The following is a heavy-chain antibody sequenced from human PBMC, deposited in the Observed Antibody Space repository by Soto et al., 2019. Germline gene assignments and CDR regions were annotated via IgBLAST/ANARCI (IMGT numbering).Heavy chain of an antibody. D-gene: IGHD3-10*01. CDR2: INHSGST. V-gene: IGHV4-34*01. CDR1: GGSLSGYY. Sequence: SETLSLTCAVNGGSLSGYYWSWIRQSPGKGLEWIGEINHSGSTNYNPSLRSRVTISVDTSKNQFSLKLSSVTAADTAVYYCAICRVSGTYRDVFDFWGHGTLVAGS. CDR3: AICRVSGTYRDVFDF. J-gene: IGHJ4*01.